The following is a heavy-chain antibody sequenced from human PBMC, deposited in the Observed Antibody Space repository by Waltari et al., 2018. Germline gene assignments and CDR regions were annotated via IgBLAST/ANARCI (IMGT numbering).Heavy chain of an antibody. V-gene: IGHV3-7*01. Sequence: DVQLVESGGGLVQQGGPLCLACVASGFQVWRCCTAWVRQAPGEGLEWVANIKEDGSNKNYVDSVKGRFTISRDNAKNSLHLQMNSLRVEDTAVYFCARDRFGSLEYWGQGTLVTVSS. CDR3: ARDRFGSLEY. J-gene: IGHJ4*02. CDR1: GFQVWRCC. CDR2: IKEDGSNK. D-gene: IGHD3-3*01.